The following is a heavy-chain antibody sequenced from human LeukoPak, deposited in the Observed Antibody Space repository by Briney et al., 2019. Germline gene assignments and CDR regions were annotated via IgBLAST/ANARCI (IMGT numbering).Heavy chain of an antibody. V-gene: IGHV1-18*01. J-gene: IGHJ4*02. CDR3: ARDNPETAILPFDY. Sequence: ASVKVSCKASGYTFTSYGINWVRQAPGQGLEWMGWISAYNGNTNYAQKLQGRVTMTTDTSTSTAYMELRSLRSDDTAVYYCARDNPETAILPFDYWGQGTLVTVSS. CDR1: GYTFTSYG. CDR2: ISAYNGNT. D-gene: IGHD5-18*01.